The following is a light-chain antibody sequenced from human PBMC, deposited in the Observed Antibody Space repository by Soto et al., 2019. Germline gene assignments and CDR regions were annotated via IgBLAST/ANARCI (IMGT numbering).Light chain of an antibody. J-gene: IGKJ4*01. Sequence: DIQLTQSPSFLSASVGDRVTLTCRASQGISSYLAWYQQKPGKAPKLLIYAASTLQSGVPSRFSGSGSGTEFTLTISSLQPEDSATYYCLQNNRYPSLTFGGGTKVDIK. CDR2: AAS. V-gene: IGKV1-9*01. CDR1: QGISSY. CDR3: LQNNRYPSLT.